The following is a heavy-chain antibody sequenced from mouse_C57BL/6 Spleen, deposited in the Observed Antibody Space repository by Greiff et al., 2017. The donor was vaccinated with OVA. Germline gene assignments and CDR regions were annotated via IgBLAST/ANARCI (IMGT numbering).Heavy chain of an antibody. CDR3: TGNSNPEGYAMDY. D-gene: IGHD2-5*01. J-gene: IGHJ4*01. CDR1: GFTFSNYW. V-gene: IGHV6-3*01. Sequence: EVKLMESGGGLVQPGGSMKLSCVASGFTFSNYWMNWVRQSPEKGLEWVAQIRLKSDNYATHYAESVKGRFTISRDDSKSSVYLQMNNLRAEDTGIYYCTGNSNPEGYAMDYWGQGTSVTVSS. CDR2: IRLKSDNYAT.